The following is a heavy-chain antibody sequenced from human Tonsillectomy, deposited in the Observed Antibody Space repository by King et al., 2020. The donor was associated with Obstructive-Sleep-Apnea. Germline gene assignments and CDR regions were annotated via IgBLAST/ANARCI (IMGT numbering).Heavy chain of an antibody. CDR3: ARDSPLRTGNYYGMDV. J-gene: IGHJ6*02. CDR2: IWDDGSNE. Sequence: QLVQSGGGVVQPGRSLRLSCAASGFTFNSFGMDWVRQAPGQGLEWVAFIWDDGSNEYYADAVKGRLTISRDNSKNTLYLQMNSLRAEETAVYYCARDSPLRTGNYYGMDVWGQGTTVTVSS. V-gene: IGHV3-33*01. D-gene: IGHD3/OR15-3a*01. CDR1: GFTFNSFG.